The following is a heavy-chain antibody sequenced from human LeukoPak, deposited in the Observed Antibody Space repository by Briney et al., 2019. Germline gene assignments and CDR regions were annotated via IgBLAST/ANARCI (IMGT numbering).Heavy chain of an antibody. Sequence: ASVKVSCKASGYTFTGYYMHWVRQAPGQGLEWMGWINPNSGGTNYAQKFQGRVTMTRDTSISTAYMELSRLRSDDTAVYYCARALLGYSRGWHRIIDPWGQGTLVTVSS. CDR3: ARALLGYSRGWHRIIDP. J-gene: IGHJ5*02. CDR1: GYTFTGYY. D-gene: IGHD6-19*01. V-gene: IGHV1-2*02. CDR2: INPNSGGT.